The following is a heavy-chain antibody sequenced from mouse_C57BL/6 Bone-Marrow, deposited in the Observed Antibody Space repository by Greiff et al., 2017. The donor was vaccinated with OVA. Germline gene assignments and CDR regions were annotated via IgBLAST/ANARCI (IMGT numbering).Heavy chain of an antibody. D-gene: IGHD1-1*01. CDR2: IDPANGNT. CDR1: GFNIKNTY. J-gene: IGHJ2*01. CDR3: ARDPITTVVAPYFDY. Sequence: EVQRVESVAELVRPGASVKLSCTASGFNIKNTYMHWVKQRPEQGLEWIGRIDPANGNTKYAPKFQGKATITADTSSNTAYLQLSSLTSEDTAIYYCARDPITTVVAPYFDYWGQGTTLTVSS. V-gene: IGHV14-3*01.